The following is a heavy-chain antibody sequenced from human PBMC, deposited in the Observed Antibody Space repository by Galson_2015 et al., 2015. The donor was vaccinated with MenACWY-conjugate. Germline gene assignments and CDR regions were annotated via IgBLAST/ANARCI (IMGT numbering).Heavy chain of an antibody. CDR1: GYTFTSYG. CDR3: ARNPKVTMLRGAGWSDP. J-gene: IGHJ5*02. D-gene: IGHD3-10*01. Sequence: SVKVSCKASGYTFTSYGMHWVRQAPGQRLEWMGWINAGNGNTKYAQKFQGRVTMTRDTSASTAYMELSSLTSEDTAVYYCARNPKVTMLRGAGWSDPWGQGTLVIVSS. CDR2: INAGNGNT. V-gene: IGHV1-3*01.